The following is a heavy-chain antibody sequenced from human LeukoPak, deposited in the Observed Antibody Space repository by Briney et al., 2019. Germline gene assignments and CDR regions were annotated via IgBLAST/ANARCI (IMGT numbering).Heavy chain of an antibody. CDR1: GGSFSNYY. V-gene: IGHV4-34*01. CDR3: ARRWNYGRNYYIDV. D-gene: IGHD1-7*01. CDR2: INDNGRA. J-gene: IGHJ6*03. Sequence: SETLSLTCAVYGGSFSNYYWNWIRQPPGKGLEWLGEINDNGRANYNPSLMSRVTVSVDTSKNQFSLRLTCVTATDTAVYYCARRWNYGRNYYIDVWGKGATVSVSS.